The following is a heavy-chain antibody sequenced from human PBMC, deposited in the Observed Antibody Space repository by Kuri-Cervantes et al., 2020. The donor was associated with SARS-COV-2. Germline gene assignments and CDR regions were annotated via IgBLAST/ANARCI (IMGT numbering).Heavy chain of an antibody. Sequence: GGSLRLSCAASGFTFSSYAMSWVRQAPGKGLEWVSAISGSGGSTHYADSVKGRFTISRDNSKDTLYLQMNSLRAEDTAVYYCAKVLGELSFGYWGQGTLVTVSS. CDR3: AKVLGELSFGY. CDR2: ISGSGGST. D-gene: IGHD3-16*02. CDR1: GFTFSSYA. J-gene: IGHJ4*02. V-gene: IGHV3-23*01.